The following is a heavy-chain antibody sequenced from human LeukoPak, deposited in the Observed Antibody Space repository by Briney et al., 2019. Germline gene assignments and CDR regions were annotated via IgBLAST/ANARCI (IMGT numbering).Heavy chain of an antibody. CDR3: ARVSRKQIVDC. V-gene: IGHV1-2*02. D-gene: IGHD3-3*02. Sequence: GASVKVSCRASGYTFTGYYMHWVRQAPGQGLEWMGWINPNSGGINYAQKFQGRVTMTRDTSISTAYMELSRLRSDDTAVYYCARVSRKQIVDCWGQGTLVTVSS. CDR1: GYTFTGYY. CDR2: INPNSGGI. J-gene: IGHJ4*02.